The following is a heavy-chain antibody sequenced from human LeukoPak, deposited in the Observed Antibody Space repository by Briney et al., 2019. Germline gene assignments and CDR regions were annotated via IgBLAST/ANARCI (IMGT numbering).Heavy chain of an antibody. Sequence: GESLKISCKGSGYSFTNYWIDWVRQMPGKGLEWMGIIYPGDSDTRYSPSFQGQVTISADKSISTAYLQWSSLKASDTAMYYCARRRDLYSGSYYPFDYWGQGTLVTVSS. CDR2: IYPGDSDT. CDR3: ARRRDLYSGSYYPFDY. CDR1: GYSFTNYW. D-gene: IGHD1-26*01. V-gene: IGHV5-51*01. J-gene: IGHJ4*02.